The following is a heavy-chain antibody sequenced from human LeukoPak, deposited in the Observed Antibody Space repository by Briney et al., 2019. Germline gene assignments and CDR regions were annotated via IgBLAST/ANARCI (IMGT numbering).Heavy chain of an antibody. J-gene: IGHJ4*02. CDR1: RYSFTSYW. D-gene: IGHD3-16*02. V-gene: IGHV5-51*01. CDR2: IYPGDSDT. Sequence: GESLKISCKGSRYSFTSYWIGWVRQIPGKGLEWMGIIYPGDSDTRYSPSFQGQVTISADKSISTAYLQWSSLKASDTAMYYCARRDLLRLGGLSSFDYWGQGTLVTVSS. CDR3: ARRDLLRLGGLSSFDY.